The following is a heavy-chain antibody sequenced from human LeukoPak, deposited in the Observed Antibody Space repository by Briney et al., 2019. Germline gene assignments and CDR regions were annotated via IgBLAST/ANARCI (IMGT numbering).Heavy chain of an antibody. D-gene: IGHD3-9*01. CDR2: ISGSGGIT. V-gene: IGHV3-23*01. J-gene: IGHJ4*02. CDR1: GFTFSSYA. Sequence: GGSLRLSCAASGFTFSSYAMSWVRQAPRKGLEWVSAISGSGGITYYADSVKGRFTISRDNSKNTLFLQMNSLRAEDTAVYYCAKDHTPIPTSIYFDYWGQGTLVTVSS. CDR3: AKDHTPIPTSIYFDY.